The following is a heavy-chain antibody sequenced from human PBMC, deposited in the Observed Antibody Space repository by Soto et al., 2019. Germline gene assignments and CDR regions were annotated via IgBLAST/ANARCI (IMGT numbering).Heavy chain of an antibody. CDR1: GGSISSSNW. Sequence: PSETLSLTCAASGGSISSSNWWSWVRQPPGKGLEWIGEIYHSGSTNYNPSLKSRVTISVDKSKNQFSLKLSSVTAADTAVYYCAREAEYSSSSYAFDIWGQGTMVTVSS. CDR2: IYHSGST. D-gene: IGHD6-6*01. V-gene: IGHV4-4*02. J-gene: IGHJ3*02. CDR3: AREAEYSSSSYAFDI.